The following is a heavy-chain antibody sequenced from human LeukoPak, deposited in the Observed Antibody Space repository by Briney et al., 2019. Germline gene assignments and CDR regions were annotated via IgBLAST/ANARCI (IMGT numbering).Heavy chain of an antibody. CDR3: ARLLTGNWFDP. CDR2: IYYSGST. J-gene: IGHJ5*02. V-gene: IGHV4-30-4*08. Sequence: PSETLSLTCAVYGGSFTDYFLSWIRQPPGKGLEWIGYIYYSGSTYYNPSLKSRVTISVDTSKNQFSLKLSSVTAADTAVYYCARLLTGNWFDPWGQGTLVTVSS. D-gene: IGHD7-27*01. CDR1: GGSFTDYF.